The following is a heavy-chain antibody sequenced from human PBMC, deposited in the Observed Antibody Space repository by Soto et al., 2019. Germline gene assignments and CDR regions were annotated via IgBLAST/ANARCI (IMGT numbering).Heavy chain of an antibody. CDR3: AREQYYYDSSGYYSPFDY. J-gene: IGHJ4*02. Sequence: PGKGLEWVAVISYDGSNKYYADSVKGRFTISRDNSKNTLYLQMNSLRAEDTAVYYCAREQYYYDSSGYYSPFDYWGQGTLVTVSS. D-gene: IGHD3-22*01. V-gene: IGHV3-30-3*01. CDR2: ISYDGSNK.